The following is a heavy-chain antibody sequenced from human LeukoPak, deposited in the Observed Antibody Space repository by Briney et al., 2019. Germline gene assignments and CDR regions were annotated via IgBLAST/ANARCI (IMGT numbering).Heavy chain of an antibody. D-gene: IGHD6-19*01. CDR3: ARLLEGVAGTWGY. J-gene: IGHJ4*02. CDR1: GYSFSTYW. V-gene: IGHV5-51*01. CDR2: IYPGDSDT. Sequence: GESLKISCKGSGYSFSTYWIAWVRQMPGKGLGWMGIIYPGDSDTRYSPSFQGQVTISADKSISTAYLQWSSLKASDTAMYYCARLLEGVAGTWGYWGQGTLVTVSS.